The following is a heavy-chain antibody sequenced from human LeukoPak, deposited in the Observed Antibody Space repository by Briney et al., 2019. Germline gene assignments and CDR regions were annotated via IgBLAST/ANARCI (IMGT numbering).Heavy chain of an antibody. D-gene: IGHD5-24*01. CDR3: ARAGGDGYNLYYFDY. J-gene: IGHJ4*02. Sequence: SETLSLTCTVSGGSISSYYWSWLRQPPGKGLEWIGYIYYSGSTNYNPSLKSRVTISVDTSKNQFSLKLSSVSAADTAVYYCARAGGDGYNLYYFDYWDQGTLVTVSS. V-gene: IGHV4-59*01. CDR1: GGSISSYY. CDR2: IYYSGST.